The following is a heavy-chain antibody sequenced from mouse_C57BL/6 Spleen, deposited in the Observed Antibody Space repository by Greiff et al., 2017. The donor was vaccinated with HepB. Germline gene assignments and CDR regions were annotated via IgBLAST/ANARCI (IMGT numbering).Heavy chain of an antibody. CDR3: ARVSDYYGSSHWYFDV. V-gene: IGHV5-4*01. Sequence: DVQLVESGGGLVKPGGSLKLSCAASGFTFSSYAMSWVRQTPEKRLEWVATISDGGSYTYYPDNAKNNLYLQMSHLKSEDTAMYYCARVSDYYGSSHWYFDVWGTGTTVTVSS. CDR2: ISDGGSYT. CDR1: GFTFSSYA. J-gene: IGHJ1*03. D-gene: IGHD1-1*01.